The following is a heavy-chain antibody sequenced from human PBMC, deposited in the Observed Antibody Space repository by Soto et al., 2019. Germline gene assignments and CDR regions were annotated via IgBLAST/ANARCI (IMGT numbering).Heavy chain of an antibody. CDR2: MNPINGAT. V-gene: IGHV1-8*02. J-gene: IGHJ6*02. CDR1: GYDFTAYD. CDR3: GRGPSPRAPAGGTPYYYAMDV. D-gene: IGHD6-13*01. Sequence: GASVKVYCKASGYDFTAYDINWVRQASGQVLEWMGWMNPINGATGTARRFQGRVSLSRNTATGTAYLELTSLRSDDTAVYYCGRGPSPRAPAGGTPYYYAMDVWGQGTTVTVSS.